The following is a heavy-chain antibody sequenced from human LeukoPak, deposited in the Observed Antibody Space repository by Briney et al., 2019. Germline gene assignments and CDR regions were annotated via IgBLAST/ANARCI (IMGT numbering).Heavy chain of an antibody. CDR3: ARSWGLTTANMDV. CDR1: GFTFSSYS. CDR2: ISSSSSYI. Sequence: PGGSLRLSCAASGFTFSSYSMNWVRQAPGKGLEWVSSISSSSSYIYYADSVKGRFTISRDNAKNSLYLQMNSLRAGDTAVYYCARSWGLTTANMDVWGKGTTVTVSS. D-gene: IGHD4-17*01. V-gene: IGHV3-21*01. J-gene: IGHJ6*03.